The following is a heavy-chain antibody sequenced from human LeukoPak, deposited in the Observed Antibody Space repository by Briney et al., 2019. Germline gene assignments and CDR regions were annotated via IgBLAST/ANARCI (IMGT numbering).Heavy chain of an antibody. CDR2: ISYDGSNK. J-gene: IGHJ5*02. CDR1: GFTFRSYA. Sequence: GGSLRLSCAASGFTFRSYAMHWVRQAPGKGLEWVAVISYDGSNKYYADSVKGRFTISRDNSKNTLYLQMNSLRAEDTAVYYWARAAGDSSGWYWFDPWGQGTLVTVSS. CDR3: ARAAGDSSGWYWFDP. V-gene: IGHV3-30-3*01. D-gene: IGHD6-19*01.